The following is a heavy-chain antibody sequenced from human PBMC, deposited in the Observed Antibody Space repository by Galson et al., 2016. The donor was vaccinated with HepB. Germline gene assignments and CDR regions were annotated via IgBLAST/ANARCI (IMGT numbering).Heavy chain of an antibody. CDR3: AKGGYFDTTGYFDY. Sequence: SLRLSCAASGFSFANYATSWVRQTPGKGLEWVAAISGSGHIIYYADSVKGRFTVSRDNSERTLFLEMNSLRAEDTAAYYCAKGGYFDTTGYFDYWGQGTLVTVSS. V-gene: IGHV3-23*01. CDR2: ISGSGHII. CDR1: GFSFANYA. J-gene: IGHJ4*02. D-gene: IGHD3-9*01.